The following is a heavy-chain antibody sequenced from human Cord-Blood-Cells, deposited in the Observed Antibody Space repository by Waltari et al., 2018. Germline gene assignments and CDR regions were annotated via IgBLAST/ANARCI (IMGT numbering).Heavy chain of an antibody. CDR1: GGTFSSYA. CDR3: ARGGNGGYSGSYYRHYMDV. CDR2: IIPILGIA. Sequence: QVQLVQSGAEVKKPGSSVKVSCKASGGTFSSYAISWVRQAPGQGLEWMGRIIPILGIANYEQKFQGRVTITADKSTSTAYMELSSLRSEDTAVYYCARGGNGGYSGSYYRHYMDVWGKGTTVIVSS. V-gene: IGHV1-69*09. D-gene: IGHD1-26*01. J-gene: IGHJ6*03.